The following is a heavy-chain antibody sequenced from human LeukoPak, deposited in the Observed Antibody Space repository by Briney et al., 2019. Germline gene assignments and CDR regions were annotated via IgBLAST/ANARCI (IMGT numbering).Heavy chain of an antibody. D-gene: IGHD2-21*02. Sequence: PGGSLRLSCAASGFTFSSYGMSWGRQAPGKGLEWVSIIYNGGNTYYADSVKGRFTISRDNSKNTLYLQMNRLRPEDTAVYYCARGTVTAPDYWGQGTLVTVSS. CDR2: IYNGGNT. CDR3: ARGTVTAPDY. CDR1: GFTFSSYG. J-gene: IGHJ4*02. V-gene: IGHV3-53*01.